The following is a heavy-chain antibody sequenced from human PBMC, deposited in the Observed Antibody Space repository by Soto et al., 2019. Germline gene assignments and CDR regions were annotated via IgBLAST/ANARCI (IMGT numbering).Heavy chain of an antibody. Sequence: EVQLVESGGGLVQPGGSLRLSCTASGFTFSDSWMTWVRQAPGTGLEWVARIKPDESEKKYADSVKGRFSISRDNSKNSMYLQMDSLRGEDTAVDYCVSGGSNYASWGQGTLVTVSS. CDR3: VSGGSNYAS. V-gene: IGHV3-7*01. J-gene: IGHJ5*02. CDR2: IKPDESEK. CDR1: GFTFSDSW. D-gene: IGHD4-4*01.